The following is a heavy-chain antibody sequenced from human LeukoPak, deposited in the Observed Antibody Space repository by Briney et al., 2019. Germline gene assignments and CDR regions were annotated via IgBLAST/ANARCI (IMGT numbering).Heavy chain of an antibody. J-gene: IGHJ3*01. D-gene: IGHD3-22*01. CDR1: GDTFSSYA. CDR2: INPMFGTA. V-gene: IGHV1-69*05. CDR3: ARATFYDSSGYYFLWSFDF. Sequence: ASVKVSCKASGDTFSSYAISWVRQARGRGLEWMGRINPMFGTANYAQKFQGRVTITTDESTSTAYMELSSLRSEDTAVYYCARATFYDSSGYYFLWSFDFWGQGTMVTVSS.